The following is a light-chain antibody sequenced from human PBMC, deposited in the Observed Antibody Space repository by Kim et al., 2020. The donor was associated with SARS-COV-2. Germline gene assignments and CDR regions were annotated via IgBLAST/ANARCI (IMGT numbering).Light chain of an antibody. CDR1: QSLSNS. CDR2: KAS. CDR3: QQYESYPLT. V-gene: IGKV1-5*03. Sequence: ASVGDRVTSTCRATQSLSNSLAWYQQKPGEAPKLLIYKASTAVTGVSSRFSGTGSGTEFTLTINNLQPEDFATYHCQQYESYPLTLGQGTRLEIK. J-gene: IGKJ5*01.